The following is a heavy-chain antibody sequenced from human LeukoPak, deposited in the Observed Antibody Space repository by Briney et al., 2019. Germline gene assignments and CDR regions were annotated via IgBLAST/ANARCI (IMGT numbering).Heavy chain of an antibody. V-gene: IGHV3-33*01. D-gene: IGHD1-26*01. CDR1: GFTFSSYG. Sequence: GGSLRLSCAASGFTFSSYGMHWVRQAPGKGLEWVAVIWYDGSNKYYADSVKGRFTISRDNSKNTLYLQMNSLRAEDTAVYYCATVSGSYTNPGYFDYWGQGTLVTVSS. CDR3: ATVSGSYTNPGYFDY. CDR2: IWYDGSNK. J-gene: IGHJ4*02.